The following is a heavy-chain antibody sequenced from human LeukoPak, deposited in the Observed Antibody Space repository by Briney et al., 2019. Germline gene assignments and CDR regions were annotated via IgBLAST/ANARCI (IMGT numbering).Heavy chain of an antibody. J-gene: IGHJ6*02. CDR3: ARLNSNYDYYYGMDV. V-gene: IGHV4-39*01. CDR1: GGSISSSSYY. Sequence: SETLSLTCTVSGGSISSSSYYWGWIRQPPGKGLEWIGSIYYSGSTYYNPSLKSRVTISVDTSKNQFSLKLSSVTAADTAVYYCARLNSNYDYYYGMDVWGQGTTVTVSS. CDR2: IYYSGST. D-gene: IGHD4-11*01.